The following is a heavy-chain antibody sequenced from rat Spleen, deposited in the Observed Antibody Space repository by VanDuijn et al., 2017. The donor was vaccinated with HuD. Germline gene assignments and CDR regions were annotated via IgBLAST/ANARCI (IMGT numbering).Heavy chain of an antibody. J-gene: IGHJ2*01. CDR1: GFTFNNYW. CDR2: ITPAGGNT. V-gene: IGHV5-58*01. CDR3: ARHEDYGGYSRDFFDY. D-gene: IGHD1-11*01. Sequence: EVQLVGTGGGLVQPGRSLKLSCVASGFTFNNYWMYWVRQAPGKGLEWVSSITPAGGNTYYPDSVRGRFTVSRDNAENTVYLQMNSLRSEDTATYYCARHEDYGGYSRDFFDYWGQGVMVTVSS.